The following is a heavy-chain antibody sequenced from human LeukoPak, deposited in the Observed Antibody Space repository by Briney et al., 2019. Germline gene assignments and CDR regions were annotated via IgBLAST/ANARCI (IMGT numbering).Heavy chain of an antibody. CDR1: GFTFDDYG. Sequence: PGGSLRLSCAASGFTFDDYGMSWVRQAPGKGLEWVSGINWNGGSTGYADSVKGRFTISRDNSKNTLYLQMNSLRAEDTAVYYCAKKGGDSSGYYFDYWGQGTLVTVSS. J-gene: IGHJ4*02. V-gene: IGHV3-20*04. CDR3: AKKGGDSSGYYFDY. D-gene: IGHD3-22*01. CDR2: INWNGGST.